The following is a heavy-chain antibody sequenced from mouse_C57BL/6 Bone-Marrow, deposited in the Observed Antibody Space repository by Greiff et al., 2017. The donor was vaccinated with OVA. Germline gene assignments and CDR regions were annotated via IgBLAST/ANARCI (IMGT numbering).Heavy chain of an antibody. V-gene: IGHV5-12*01. Sequence: EVKVEESGGGLVQPGGSLKLSCAASGFTFSDYYMYWVRQTPEKRLEWVAYISNGGGSTYYPDTVKGRFTISRDNAKNTLYLQMSRLKSEDTAMYYCARHNIYYYGSSYAWFAYWGQGTLVTVSA. CDR1: GFTFSDYY. CDR2: ISNGGGST. D-gene: IGHD1-1*01. J-gene: IGHJ3*01. CDR3: ARHNIYYYGSSYAWFAY.